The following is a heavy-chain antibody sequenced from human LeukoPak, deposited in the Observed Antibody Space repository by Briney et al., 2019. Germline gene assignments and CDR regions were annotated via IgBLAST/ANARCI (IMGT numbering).Heavy chain of an antibody. D-gene: IGHD2-15*01. CDR3: AREGYCSGGSCYGWFDP. J-gene: IGHJ5*02. Sequence: GASVKVSCKASGYTFTTYLIHWVRQAPGQGPEWMGWINAADGNTRYSQTFQGRVTITRDTSASTAYMELSSLRYEDTAVYYCAREGYCSGGSCYGWFDPWGQGTPVTVSS. V-gene: IGHV1-3*01. CDR1: GYTFTTYL. CDR2: INAADGNT.